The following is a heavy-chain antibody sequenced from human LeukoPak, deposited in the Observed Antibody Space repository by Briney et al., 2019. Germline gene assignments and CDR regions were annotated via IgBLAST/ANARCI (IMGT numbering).Heavy chain of an antibody. V-gene: IGHV3-23*01. D-gene: IGHD6-19*01. J-gene: IGHJ4*02. CDR3: ANNEGYNSGWYSDY. CDR2: ISASGGST. Sequence: YPGGSLRLSCAASGFTFDNYGMSWVRQAPGKGLEWVSTISASGGSTYYADSVRGRFTISRDNSKNTVSLQLNSLRAEDTAMYYCANNEGYNSGWYSDYWGQGTLVIVSS. CDR1: GFTFDNYG.